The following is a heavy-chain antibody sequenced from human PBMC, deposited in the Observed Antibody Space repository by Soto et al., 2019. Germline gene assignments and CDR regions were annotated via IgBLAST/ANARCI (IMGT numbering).Heavy chain of an antibody. V-gene: IGHV3-7*03. D-gene: IGHD1-7*01. CDR3: ARDRDWNYAGNFDY. J-gene: IGHJ4*02. CDR1: GFTFSTYW. CDR2: IKQDGREK. Sequence: EVQLVESGGGLVQPGGSLRLSCAASGFTFSTYWMTWVRQAPGKGLEWVANIKQDGREKYYVDSVKGRFTISRDNAKNSLNLQMNSLRVEDTAVYYCARDRDWNYAGNFDYWGQGTLVTVSS.